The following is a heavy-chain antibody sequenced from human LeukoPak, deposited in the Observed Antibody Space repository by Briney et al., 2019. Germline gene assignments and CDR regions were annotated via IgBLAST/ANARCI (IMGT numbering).Heavy chain of an antibody. J-gene: IGHJ4*02. CDR1: GYTFTGYY. V-gene: IGHV1-2*02. CDR3: ARDQGRYCSGGSCSLFDY. D-gene: IGHD2-15*01. CDR2: INPNSGGT. Sequence: ASVKVSCKASGYTFTGYYMHWVRQAPGQGLEWMGWINPNSGGTNYAQKFQGRVTMTRDTSISTAYMELSRLRSDDTAVYYCARDQGRYCSGGSCSLFDYWGQGTLVTVSS.